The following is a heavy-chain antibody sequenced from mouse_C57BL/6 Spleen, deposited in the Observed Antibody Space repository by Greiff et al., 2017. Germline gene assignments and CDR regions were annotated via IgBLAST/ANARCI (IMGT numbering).Heavy chain of an antibody. V-gene: IGHV1-42*01. CDR2: INPSTGGT. D-gene: IGHD2-4*01. CDR1: GYSFTGYY. Sequence: VQLQQSGPELVKPGASVKISCKASGYSFTGYYMNWVKQSPEKSLEWIGEINPSTGGTTYNQKFKAKATLTVDKSSSTAYMQLKSLTSEDSAVYYCARVWDDYAFAYWGQGTLVTVSA. J-gene: IGHJ3*01. CDR3: ARVWDDYAFAY.